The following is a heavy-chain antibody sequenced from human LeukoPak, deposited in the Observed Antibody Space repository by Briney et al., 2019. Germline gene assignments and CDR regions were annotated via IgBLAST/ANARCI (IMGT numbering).Heavy chain of an antibody. J-gene: IGHJ5*02. V-gene: IGHV3-23*01. CDR3: ARDPGYYDSAKNWFDP. CDR1: GFTFSSYA. D-gene: IGHD3-22*01. Sequence: GGSLRLSCAASGFTFSSYAMSWVRQAPGKGLEWVSAISGSGGSTYYADSVKGRFTISRDNAKNTLYLQMNSLRAEDTAVYYCARDPGYYDSAKNWFDPWGQGTLVTVSS. CDR2: ISGSGGST.